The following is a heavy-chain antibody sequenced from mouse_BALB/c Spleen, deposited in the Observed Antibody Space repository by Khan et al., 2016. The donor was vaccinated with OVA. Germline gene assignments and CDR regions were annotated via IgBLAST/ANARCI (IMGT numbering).Heavy chain of an antibody. Sequence: EVQLLETGPGLVKPSQSLSLTCTVTGYSITSDYAWNWIRQFPGNKLEWIGFISYSGNTNYNPSLKSRISITRDTSKNQFFLQLTSVTTEDTATYYCARICGGDFDYWGQGTTLTVSS. CDR1: GYSITSDYA. V-gene: IGHV3-2*02. J-gene: IGHJ2*01. CDR2: ISYSGNT. CDR3: ARICGGDFDY.